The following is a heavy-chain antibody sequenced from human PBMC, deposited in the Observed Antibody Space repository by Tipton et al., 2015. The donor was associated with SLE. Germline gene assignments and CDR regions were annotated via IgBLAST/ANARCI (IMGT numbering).Heavy chain of an antibody. CDR2: IYYSGST. V-gene: IGHV4-39*01. Sequence: TLSLTCTVSGGSISSSSYYWGWIRQPPGKGLEWIGSIYYSGSTYYNPSLKSRVTILVDTSKNQFSLKLSSVTAADTAVYYCARHDGQWDAFDIWGQGTMVTVSS. J-gene: IGHJ3*02. CDR3: ARHDGQWDAFDI. CDR1: GGSISSSSYY. D-gene: IGHD6-19*01.